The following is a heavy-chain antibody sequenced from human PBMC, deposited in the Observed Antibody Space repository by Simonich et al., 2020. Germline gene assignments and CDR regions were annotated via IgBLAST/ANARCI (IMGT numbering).Heavy chain of an antibody. V-gene: IGHV3-53*01. J-gene: IGHJ4*02. CDR1: GFTVSSNY. D-gene: IGHD1-1*01. CDR2: IYSGAST. CDR3: ARWTATGYYFDY. Sequence: EVQLVESGGGLIQPGGSLRLSCAASGFTVSSNYMSWVRQAPGKWLECVSVIYSGASTEYAGSGKGRFTISRDNSKNTLYLQINSLGAEDTAVYYCARWTATGYYFDYWGQGTLVTVSS.